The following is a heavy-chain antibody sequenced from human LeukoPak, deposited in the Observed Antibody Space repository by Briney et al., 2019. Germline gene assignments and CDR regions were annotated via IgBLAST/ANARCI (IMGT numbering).Heavy chain of an antibody. V-gene: IGHV4-39*07. J-gene: IGHJ4*02. Sequence: SETLSLTCTVSGDSISSSGYYWGWIRQPPGKGLEWIGTLFYSGNTYYNPSLKSRVTISVDTSKNQFSLKLSSVTAADTAVYYCASAPRDGDYDYWGQGTLVTVSS. CDR1: GDSISSSGYY. D-gene: IGHD4-17*01. CDR3: ASAPRDGDYDY. CDR2: LFYSGNT.